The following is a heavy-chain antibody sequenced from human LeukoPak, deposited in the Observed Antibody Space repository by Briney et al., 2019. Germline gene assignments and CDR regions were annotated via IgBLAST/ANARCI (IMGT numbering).Heavy chain of an antibody. CDR1: GFIFSNDW. CDR3: ATDTGHGYFES. V-gene: IGHV3-7*01. CDR2: IRQEGNKK. J-gene: IGHJ4*02. D-gene: IGHD4-17*01. Sequence: GGSLRLSCAASGFIFSNDWMSWLRQAPGKGLEWVANIRQEGNKKNYVDSVEGRFTIYRDNVQNSVYLQMTSLRAEDTAVYYCATDTGHGYFESWGQGTLVTVSS.